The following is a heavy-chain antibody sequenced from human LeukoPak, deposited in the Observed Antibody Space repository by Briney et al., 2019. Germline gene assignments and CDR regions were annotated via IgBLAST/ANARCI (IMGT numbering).Heavy chain of an antibody. Sequence: GGSLRLSCAASGFTFSSYEMNWVRQAPGKGLEWVSYISSSGSTIYYADSVKGRFTISRDNAKNSLYLQMNSLRAEDTAVYYCARVFRGSYYYYYYMDVWGKGTTVTVSS. D-gene: IGHD1-26*01. CDR2: ISSSGSTI. J-gene: IGHJ6*03. CDR3: ARVFRGSYYYYYYMDV. V-gene: IGHV3-48*03. CDR1: GFTFSSYE.